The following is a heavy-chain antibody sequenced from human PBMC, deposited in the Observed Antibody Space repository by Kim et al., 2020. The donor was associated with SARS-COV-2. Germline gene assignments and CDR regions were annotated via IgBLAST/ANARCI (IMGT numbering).Heavy chain of an antibody. D-gene: IGHD3-22*01. CDR3: ASHDSGGYYPDY. CDR2: IDPSDSYT. J-gene: IGHJ4*02. CDR1: GYSFTSYW. V-gene: IGHV5-10-1*01. Sequence: GESLKISCKGSGYSFTSYWISWVRQMPGKGLEWMGRIDPSDSYTNYSPSFQGHVTISADKSISTAYLQWSSLKASDTAMYYCASHDSGGYYPDYWGQRTLVTVSS.